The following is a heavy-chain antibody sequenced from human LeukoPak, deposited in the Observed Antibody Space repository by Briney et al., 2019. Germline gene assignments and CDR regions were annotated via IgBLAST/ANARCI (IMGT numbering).Heavy chain of an antibody. V-gene: IGHV4-38-2*02. CDR3: ASLYGSGSHFDY. J-gene: IGHJ4*02. Sequence: SETLSLTCTVSGYSISSGYYWGWIRQPPGKGLEWIGSIYHSGSTNYNPSLKSRVTISVDTSKNQFSLKLSSVTAADTAVYYCASLYGSGSHFDYWGQGTLVTVSS. CDR1: GYSISSGYY. CDR2: IYHSGST. D-gene: IGHD3-10*01.